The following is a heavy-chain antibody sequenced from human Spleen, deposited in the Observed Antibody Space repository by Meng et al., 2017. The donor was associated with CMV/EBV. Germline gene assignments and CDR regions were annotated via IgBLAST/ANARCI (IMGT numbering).Heavy chain of an antibody. J-gene: IGHJ4*02. CDR2: IRYDGSNK. CDR1: RFTFSSYG. Sequence: GESLKISCAASRFTFSSYGMHWVRQAPGKGLEWVAFIRYDGSNKYYADSVKGRFTISRDNSKNTLYLQMNSLRGEDTAVYYCASSFLTPRAFDYWGQGTLVTVSS. V-gene: IGHV3-30*02. CDR3: ASSFLTPRAFDY.